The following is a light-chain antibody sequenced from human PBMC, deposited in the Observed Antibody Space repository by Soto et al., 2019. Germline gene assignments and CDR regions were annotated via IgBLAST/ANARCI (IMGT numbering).Light chain of an antibody. CDR2: DAS. V-gene: IGKV1-33*01. CDR1: QEISNY. Sequence: DIPMTQSPSSLSASVGDRVTITCRASQEISNYLNWYQQRPGKAPKLLIYDASNLERGVPSRFSGTRSGTHFTFAITSLQPEDVATYYCQQSDSLPITFGQGTRLEI. J-gene: IGKJ5*01. CDR3: QQSDSLPIT.